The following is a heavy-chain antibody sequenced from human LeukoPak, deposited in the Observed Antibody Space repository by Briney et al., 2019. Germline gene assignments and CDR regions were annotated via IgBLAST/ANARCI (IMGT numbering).Heavy chain of an antibody. Sequence: PGGSLRLPCAASGFSFSSFGMSWVRQAPGKGLEWVSFIYSDNTHYSDSVKGRFTISRDNSKNTLYLQMNSLRAEDTAVYYCAKKPELLSLWDYFDYWGQGTLVTVSS. V-gene: IGHV3-23*03. D-gene: IGHD2-21*02. CDR1: GFSFSSFG. CDR3: AKKPELLSLWDYFDY. J-gene: IGHJ4*02. CDR2: IYSDNT.